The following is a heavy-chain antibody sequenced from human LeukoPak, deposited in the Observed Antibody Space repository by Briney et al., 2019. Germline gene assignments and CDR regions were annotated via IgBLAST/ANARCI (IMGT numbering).Heavy chain of an antibody. Sequence: SETLSLTCTVSGGSISSYYWSWIRQPPGKGLEWIGYIYYSGSTNYNPSLKSRVTISVDTSKNQFSLKLSSVTAVDTAVYYCARVGYDFWSGVDYWGQGTLVTVSS. CDR1: GGSISSYY. CDR2: IYYSGST. J-gene: IGHJ4*02. D-gene: IGHD3-3*01. V-gene: IGHV4-59*01. CDR3: ARVGYDFWSGVDY.